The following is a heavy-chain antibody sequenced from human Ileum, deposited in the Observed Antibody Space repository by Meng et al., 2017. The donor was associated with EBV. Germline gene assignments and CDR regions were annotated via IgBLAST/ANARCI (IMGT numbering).Heavy chain of an antibody. CDR3: AHSDPLEMATCFDY. Sequence: QLTSKELVPPPVNPTPTLTLTCTFSGFSLSTSGLGVGWIRQPPGKALEWLALIYWDDDKRYSPSLKSRLTITKDTSKNQVVLTMTNMDPVDTATYYCAHSDPLEMATCFDYWGQGTLVTVSS. CDR2: IYWDDDK. V-gene: IGHV2-5*02. J-gene: IGHJ4*02. D-gene: IGHD5-24*01. CDR1: GFSLSTSGLG.